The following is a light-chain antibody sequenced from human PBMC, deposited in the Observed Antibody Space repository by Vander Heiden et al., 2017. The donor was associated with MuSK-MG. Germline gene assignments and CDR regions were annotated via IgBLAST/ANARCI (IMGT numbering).Light chain of an antibody. CDR3: SSYTSSNTLVL. CDR1: SSDVGGYNY. CDR2: DVT. J-gene: IGLJ3*02. V-gene: IGLV2-14*03. Sequence: QSALTQPASVSGSPGQSITISCTGTSSDVGGYNYVSWYQQHPGEAPKLMIYDVTVRPSGVSNRFSGSKPGNTASLTISGLQAEDEADYYCSSYTSSNTLVLFGGGTKLTVL.